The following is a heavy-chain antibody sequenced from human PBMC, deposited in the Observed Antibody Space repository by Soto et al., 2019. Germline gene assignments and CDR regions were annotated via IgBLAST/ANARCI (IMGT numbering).Heavy chain of an antibody. Sequence: SVKVSCKASGGTFSSYAISWVRQAPGQGLEWMGGIIPIFGTANYAQKFQGRATITADESTSTAYMELSSLRSEDTAVYYCARTNYYDILTGYYGYYGMDVWGQGTTVTVSS. CDR2: IIPIFGTA. CDR1: GGTFSSYA. V-gene: IGHV1-69*13. CDR3: ARTNYYDILTGYYGYYGMDV. J-gene: IGHJ6*02. D-gene: IGHD3-9*01.